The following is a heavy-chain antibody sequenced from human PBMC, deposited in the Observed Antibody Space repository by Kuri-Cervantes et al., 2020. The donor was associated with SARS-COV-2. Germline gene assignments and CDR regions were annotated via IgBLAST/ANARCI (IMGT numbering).Heavy chain of an antibody. CDR2: IYYSGST. CDR1: GGSISSYY. J-gene: IGHJ6*02. Sequence: GSLRLSCTVSGGSISSYYWSWIRQPPGKGLEWIGYIYYSGSTNYNPSLKSRVTISVDTSKNQFSLKLSSVSAADTAVYYCAREGGDILVDGMDVWGQGTTVTVSS. CDR3: AREGGDILVDGMDV. D-gene: IGHD2-2*01. V-gene: IGHV4-59*12.